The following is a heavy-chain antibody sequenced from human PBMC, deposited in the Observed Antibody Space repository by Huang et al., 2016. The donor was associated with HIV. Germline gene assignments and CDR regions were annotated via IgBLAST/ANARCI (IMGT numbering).Heavy chain of an antibody. Sequence: EVQLLESGGGLVQPGGSLRLSCAASGFTFSSYAMTWVRQAPGKGLEWVSGISDSGGSTYYADSVKGRFTISSDNSKNTLYLQMNSLRAEDTAVYYCAKGRGSSGWYVGYWGQGTLVTVSS. D-gene: IGHD6-19*01. CDR1: GFTFSSYA. V-gene: IGHV3-23*01. CDR3: AKGRGSSGWYVGY. CDR2: ISDSGGST. J-gene: IGHJ4*02.